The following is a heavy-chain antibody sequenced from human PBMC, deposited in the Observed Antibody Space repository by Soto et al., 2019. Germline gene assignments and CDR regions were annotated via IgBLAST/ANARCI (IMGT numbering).Heavy chain of an antibody. CDR3: ARVLLFGEFPFDS. D-gene: IGHD3-10*02. Sequence: QVQLVQSGAEVKKPGASVKVSCNTSGYTFTDYGVTWVRQAPGQGLEWMGWISAYNANTKYAPKLQGRVTMTTDTSTSTANRVLRSLRSDDTAVYYCARVLLFGEFPFDSWGQGTLVTVSS. V-gene: IGHV1-18*01. J-gene: IGHJ4*02. CDR1: GYTFTDYG. CDR2: ISAYNANT.